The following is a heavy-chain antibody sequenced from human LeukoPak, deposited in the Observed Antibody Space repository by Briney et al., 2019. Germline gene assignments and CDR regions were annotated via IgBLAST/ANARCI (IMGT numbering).Heavy chain of an antibody. D-gene: IGHD2-2*01. CDR1: GYTCTGYY. CDR2: INPNSGDT. J-gene: IGHJ4*02. V-gene: IGHV1-2*02. CDR3: AREAGCSSASCEIDY. Sequence: ASVKVSCKSSGYTCTGYYLHWVRLAPGQGLEWMGWINPNSGDTHYAQKFQGRVTMTRDTSISTAYMELSRLRSDDTAVYYCAREAGCSSASCEIDYWGQGTLVTVSS.